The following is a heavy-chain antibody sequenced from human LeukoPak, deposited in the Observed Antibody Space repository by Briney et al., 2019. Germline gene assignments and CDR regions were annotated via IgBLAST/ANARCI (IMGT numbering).Heavy chain of an antibody. D-gene: IGHD5-12*01. CDR1: GFTFDDYA. CDR2: INWNGGST. Sequence: PGRSLRLSCAASGFTFDDYAMHWVRQAPGKGLEWVSGINWNGGSTGYADSVKGRFTISRDNAKNSLYLQMNSLRAEDTALYYCARYSGYDLSDVWGKGTTVTVSS. CDR3: ARYSGYDLSDV. V-gene: IGHV3-20*04. J-gene: IGHJ6*04.